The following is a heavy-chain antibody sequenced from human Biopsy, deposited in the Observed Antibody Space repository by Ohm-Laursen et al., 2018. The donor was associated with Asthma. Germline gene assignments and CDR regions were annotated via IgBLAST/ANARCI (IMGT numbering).Heavy chain of an antibody. V-gene: IGHV3-30*18. CDR1: GFTFSNYG. D-gene: IGHD1-26*01. CDR2: IPFDGSNK. J-gene: IGHJ4*02. CDR3: PKDVFPGWEVRRGPDY. Sequence: SLRLSCAASGFTFSNYGMHWVRQAPGKGLDWVAVIPFDGSNKNYTDSVKGRFTISRDNSRNTLHLQMNSLRAEDTAVYYCPKDVFPGWEVRRGPDYWGQGTLVTVSA.